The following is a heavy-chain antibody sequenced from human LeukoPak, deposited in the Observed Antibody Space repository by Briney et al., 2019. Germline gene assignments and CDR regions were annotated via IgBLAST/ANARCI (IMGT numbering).Heavy chain of an antibody. J-gene: IGHJ4*02. D-gene: IGHD3-22*01. V-gene: IGHV1-8*03. CDR2: MNPNSGNT. Sequence: GASVTVSCKASGYTFTTYDINWVRQAAGQGPEWMGWMNPNSGNTGYAQKFQGRVSITRDTAITTAYMELSSLTSEDTAIYYCARRSDYYDSSAYIYWGQGTLVTVSS. CDR3: ARRSDYYDSSAYIY. CDR1: GYTFTTYD.